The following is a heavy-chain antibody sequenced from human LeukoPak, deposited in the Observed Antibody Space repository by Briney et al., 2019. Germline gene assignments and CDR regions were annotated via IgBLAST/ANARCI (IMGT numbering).Heavy chain of an antibody. V-gene: IGHV3-30*14. D-gene: IGHD6-25*01. Sequence: GGSLRLSCEASGFTFSNYAMHWVRQAPGKEQQWVAVISFDGNNKKYAGSVNGRFTISRDDSKNTLFLQMNSLRTEDMAVYYCARSSRWSSSGTYLTHFDYWGQGTLVTVSS. CDR2: ISFDGNNK. CDR3: ARSSRWSSSGTYLTHFDY. J-gene: IGHJ4*02. CDR1: GFTFSNYA.